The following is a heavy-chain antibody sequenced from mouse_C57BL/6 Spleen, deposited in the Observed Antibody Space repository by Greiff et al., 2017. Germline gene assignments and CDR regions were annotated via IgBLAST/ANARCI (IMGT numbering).Heavy chain of an antibody. Sequence: VQLQQSGAELVRPGASVKLSCTASGFNIKDDYMHWVKQRPEQGLEWIGWIDPENGDTEYASKFQGKATITADTSSNTAYLQLSSLTSEDTAVYCCTKGARGFAYWGQGTLVTVSA. V-gene: IGHV14-4*01. CDR3: TKGARGFAY. J-gene: IGHJ3*01. CDR2: IDPENGDT. CDR1: GFNIKDDY.